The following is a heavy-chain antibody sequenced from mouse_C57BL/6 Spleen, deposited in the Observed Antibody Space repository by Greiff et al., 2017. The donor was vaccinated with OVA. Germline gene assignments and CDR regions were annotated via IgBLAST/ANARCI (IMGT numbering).Heavy chain of an antibody. CDR1: GYAFTNYL. V-gene: IGHV1-54*01. Sequence: QVQLQQSGAELVRPGTSVKVSCKASGYAFTNYLLEWVKQRPGQGLEWIGVINPGSGGTNYNEKFKGKATLTADKSSSTAYMQLSSLTSEDSAVYVCARGGIDYGFDYWGQGTTLTVSS. D-gene: IGHD2-4*01. CDR2: INPGSGGT. CDR3: ARGGIDYGFDY. J-gene: IGHJ2*01.